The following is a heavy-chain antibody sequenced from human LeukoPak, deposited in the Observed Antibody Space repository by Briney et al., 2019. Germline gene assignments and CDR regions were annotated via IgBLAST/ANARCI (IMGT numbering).Heavy chain of an antibody. CDR2: FKSKAAGGTT. Sequence: GGSLRLSCAASGFTFSVTWMSWVRQAPGRGLEWVGRFKSKAAGGTTGYAAPVAGRFTISRDDSKNMLYLQMNSLKTEDTAVYYCTRGAPQADVFDIWGQGTIVTVSS. V-gene: IGHV3-15*01. CDR3: TRGAPQADVFDI. D-gene: IGHD1-26*01. J-gene: IGHJ3*02. CDR1: GFTFSVTW.